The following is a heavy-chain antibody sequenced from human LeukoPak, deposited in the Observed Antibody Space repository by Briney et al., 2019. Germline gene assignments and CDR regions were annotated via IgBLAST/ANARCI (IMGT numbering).Heavy chain of an antibody. V-gene: IGHV3-7*01. J-gene: IGHJ3*02. CDR2: IDQGGIER. D-gene: IGHD3-10*01. CDR3: TRDRGYDVFDI. Sequence: GGSRRFSGAAAGFSFSNFWMAGFPRAPGKGLKWVANIDQGGIERYSVVSVRGRFTISRDNAKNSLYLQMDSLRAEDTALYYCTRDRGYDVFDIWGQGTMVTVSS. CDR1: GFSFSNFW.